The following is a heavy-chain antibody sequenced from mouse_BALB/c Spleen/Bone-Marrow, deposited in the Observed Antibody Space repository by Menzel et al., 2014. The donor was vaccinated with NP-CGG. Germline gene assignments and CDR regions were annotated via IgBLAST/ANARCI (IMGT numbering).Heavy chain of an antibody. CDR2: SRNKVNDYTT. Sequence: EVKLMESGGGLVQPGGSLRLSCATSGFTFSDFYMEWVRQPPGKRLEWIAASRNKVNDYTTEYSASVKGRFIVSRDTSQSILYLQMNALRAEDTAIYYCARAAYGNFDYWGQGTTLTVSS. D-gene: IGHD2-1*01. CDR1: GFTFSDFY. V-gene: IGHV7-1*02. J-gene: IGHJ2*01. CDR3: ARAAYGNFDY.